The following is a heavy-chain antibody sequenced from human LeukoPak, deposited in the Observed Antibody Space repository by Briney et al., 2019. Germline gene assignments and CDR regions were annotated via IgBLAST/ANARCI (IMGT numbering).Heavy chain of an antibody. D-gene: IGHD2-8*01. CDR1: GFTFSSYE. CDR2: ISSSGSTI. Sequence: PGGSLRLSCAASGFTFSSYEMNWVRQAPGKGLEWVSYISSSGSTIYYADSEKGRFTISRDNAKNSLYLQMNSLRAEDTAVYYCARGVLTKLYFFDFWGQGTLVTVSS. V-gene: IGHV3-48*03. CDR3: ARGVLTKLYFFDF. J-gene: IGHJ4*02.